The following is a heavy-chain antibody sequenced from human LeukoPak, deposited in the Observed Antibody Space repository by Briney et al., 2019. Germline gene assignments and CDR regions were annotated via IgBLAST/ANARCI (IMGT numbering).Heavy chain of an antibody. D-gene: IGHD1-26*01. J-gene: IGHJ4*02. V-gene: IGHV4-34*01. CDR3: ASSDIVGATPFDY. Sequence: SETLSLTCAVYGGSFSGYYWSWIRQPPGKGLEWIGEINHSGSTNYNPSLKSRVTISVDTSKNQFSLKLSSVTAADTAVYYCASSDIVGATPFDYWGQGTLVTVSS. CDR1: GGSFSGYY. CDR2: INHSGST.